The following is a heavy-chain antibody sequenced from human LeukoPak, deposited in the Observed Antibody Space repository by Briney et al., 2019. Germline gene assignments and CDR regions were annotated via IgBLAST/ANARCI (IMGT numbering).Heavy chain of an antibody. V-gene: IGHV7-4-1*02. CDR1: GYTFISYS. J-gene: IGHJ6*03. CDR3: ARSIGAAGYMDV. Sequence: ASVKVSCKASGYTFISYSMNWVRQPPGQGLEGMGRINTNTGNSTYAQGFTGRFVLSLDTSVSTAYLQISSLKAEDTAVYYCARSIGAAGYMDVWGKGTTVTVSS. D-gene: IGHD6-13*01. CDR2: INTNTGNS.